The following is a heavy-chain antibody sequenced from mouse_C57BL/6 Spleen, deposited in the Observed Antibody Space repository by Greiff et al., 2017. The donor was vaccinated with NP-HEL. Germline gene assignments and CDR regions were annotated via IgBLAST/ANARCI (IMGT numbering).Heavy chain of an antibody. Sequence: VQLQQSGAELVRPGTSVKVSCKASGYAFTNYLIEWVKQRPGQGLEWIGVINPGSGGTNYNEKFKGKATLTADKSSSTAYMQLSSLTSEDSAVYFCARRTLSGDYWGQGTSVTVSS. CDR1: GYAFTNYL. CDR2: INPGSGGT. CDR3: ARRTLSGDY. V-gene: IGHV1-54*01. J-gene: IGHJ4*01.